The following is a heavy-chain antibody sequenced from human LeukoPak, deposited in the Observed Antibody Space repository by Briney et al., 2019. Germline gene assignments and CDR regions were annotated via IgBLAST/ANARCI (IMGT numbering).Heavy chain of an antibody. Sequence: AASVQISSKASGCPFTGYYMHWVRQAPGQRLEWMGWINPNSGGTNYSQKFQGRVTMTRDTSISTAYMELSRLRSDDTAVYYCARGFRGSGRYCLVYWGQGTLVTVSS. CDR3: ARGFRGSGRYCLVY. CDR1: GCPFTGYY. J-gene: IGHJ4*02. CDR2: INPNSGGT. V-gene: IGHV1-2*02. D-gene: IGHD3-10*01.